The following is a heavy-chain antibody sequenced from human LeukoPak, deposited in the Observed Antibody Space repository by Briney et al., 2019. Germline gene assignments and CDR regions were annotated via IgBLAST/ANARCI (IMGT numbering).Heavy chain of an antibody. CDR1: GFTFSSYS. CDR3: ARDGIAAAGLATDDY. Sequence: GGSLRLSCAASGFTFSSYSMNWVRQAPGRGLEWVSSISSSSSYTYYADSVKGRFTISRDNAKNSLYLQMNSLRAEDTAVYYCARDGIAAAGLATDDYWGQGTLVTVSS. V-gene: IGHV3-21*01. CDR2: ISSSSSYT. D-gene: IGHD6-13*01. J-gene: IGHJ4*02.